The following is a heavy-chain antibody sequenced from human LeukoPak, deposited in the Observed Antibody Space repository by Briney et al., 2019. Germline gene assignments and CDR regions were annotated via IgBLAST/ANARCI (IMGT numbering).Heavy chain of an antibody. V-gene: IGHV4-4*02. Sequence: SETLSLTCAVSGYSISSGHWWSWVRQPPGKGLEWIGEIHHGGSTNYNPSLKSRVTISVDKSKNQFSLKLSSVTAADTAVYYCARGNTRLDYWGQGTLVTVSS. J-gene: IGHJ4*02. CDR1: GYSISSGHW. CDR3: ARGNTRLDY. D-gene: IGHD4-23*01. CDR2: IHHGGST.